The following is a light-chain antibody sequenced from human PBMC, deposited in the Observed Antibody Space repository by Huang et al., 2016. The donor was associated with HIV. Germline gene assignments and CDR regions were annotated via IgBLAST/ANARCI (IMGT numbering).Light chain of an antibody. J-gene: IGKJ1*01. CDR3: MQALQTWT. CDR2: LGS. V-gene: IGKV2-28*01. CDR1: QSLLHSNGHNY. Sequence: EIVMTQSPLSLPVTPGEPASISCRSPQSLLHSNGHNYLDWYVQKPGQSPQLLIYLGSNRAAGVPDRFSGSGSGTDFTLKISRVEAEDVGVYYCMQALQTWTFGQGTKVEIK.